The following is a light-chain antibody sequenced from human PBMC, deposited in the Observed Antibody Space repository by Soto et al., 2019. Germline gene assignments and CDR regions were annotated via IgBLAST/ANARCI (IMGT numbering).Light chain of an antibody. CDR1: QGITNY. J-gene: IGKJ4*01. Sequence: DIQLTQSPSFLSASVGDRVTITCRPSQGITNYLAWYQQKPGKAPNLLIYAASTLQGGVPSRFSGSGSGTEFTLTSSSLQPEDFATYYCQQLNSNPLTFGGGTKVEIK. CDR2: AAS. V-gene: IGKV1-9*01. CDR3: QQLNSNPLT.